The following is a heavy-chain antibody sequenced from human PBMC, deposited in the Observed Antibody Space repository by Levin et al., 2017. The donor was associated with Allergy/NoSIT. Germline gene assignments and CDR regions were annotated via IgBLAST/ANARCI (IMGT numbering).Heavy chain of an antibody. Sequence: GGSLRLSCAASGFTFSNAWMSWVRQAPGKGLEWVGRIKSKTDGGTTDYAAPVKGRFTISRDDSKNTLYLQMNSLKTEDTAVYYCTTDPVEQWLGEIFDYWGQGTLVTVSS. CDR2: IKSKTDGGTT. D-gene: IGHD6-19*01. J-gene: IGHJ4*02. CDR3: TTDPVEQWLGEIFDY. CDR1: GFTFSNAW. V-gene: IGHV3-15*01.